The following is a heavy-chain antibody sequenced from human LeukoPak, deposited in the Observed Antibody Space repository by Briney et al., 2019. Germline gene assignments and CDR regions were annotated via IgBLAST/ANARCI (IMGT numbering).Heavy chain of an antibody. V-gene: IGHV1-46*01. CDR3: ARGEVVGYCSGGSCPNFDY. J-gene: IGHJ4*02. D-gene: IGHD2-15*01. Sequence: ASVKVSCKASGYSFTSHYMHWVRQAPGQGLEWMGIINPSGGSTSYAQKFQGRVTMTRDMSTSTVYMELSSLRSEDTAVYYCARGEVVGYCSGGSCPNFDYWGQGTLVTVSS. CDR2: INPSGGST. CDR1: GYSFTSHY.